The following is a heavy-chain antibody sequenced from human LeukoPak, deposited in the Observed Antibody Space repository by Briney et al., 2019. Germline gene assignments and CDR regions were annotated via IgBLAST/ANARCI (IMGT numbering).Heavy chain of an antibody. J-gene: IGHJ5*02. CDR3: ARDLSAAGGANWFDP. Sequence: INPNSGVTNFAQKFPGRGTMTRERAKSTAYMELSRVRSDDTAVYYCARDLSAAGGANWFDPWGQGTLVTVSS. V-gene: IGHV1-2*02. CDR2: INPNSGVT. D-gene: IGHD6-13*01.